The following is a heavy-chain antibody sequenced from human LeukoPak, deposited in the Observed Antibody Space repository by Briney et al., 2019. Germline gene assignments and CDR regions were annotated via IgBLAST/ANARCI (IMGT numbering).Heavy chain of an antibody. CDR3: AGTRYFDWLSSPSPFDY. CDR1: GCTFSGYY. V-gene: IGHV4-34*08. J-gene: IGHJ4*02. D-gene: IGHD3-9*01. CDR2: INDGGST. Sequence: SATLSLTCAVYGCTFSGYYWSWIRQPPGKGLEWIGGINDGGSTNYNPSLKSRVTISVDTSKNQFSLKLSSVTAADTAVYYCAGTRYFDWLSSPSPFDYWGQGTLVTVSS.